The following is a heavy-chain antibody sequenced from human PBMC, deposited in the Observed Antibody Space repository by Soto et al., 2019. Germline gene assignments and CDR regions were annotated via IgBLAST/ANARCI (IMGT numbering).Heavy chain of an antibody. Sequence: SETLSLTCAVYGGSFSGYYWSWIRRPPGKGLEWIGEINHSGSTQYNPSLKSRVTIFVDTSKNEFSLKVTSVTAADTGVYFCASRYAPSEFDHWGQGSLVTVSS. J-gene: IGHJ4*02. V-gene: IGHV4-34*01. CDR3: ASRYAPSEFDH. CDR2: INHSGST. CDR1: GGSFSGYY. D-gene: IGHD2-2*01.